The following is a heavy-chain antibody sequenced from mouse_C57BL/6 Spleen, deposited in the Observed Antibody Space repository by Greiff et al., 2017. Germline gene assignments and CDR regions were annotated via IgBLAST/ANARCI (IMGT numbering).Heavy chain of an antibody. CDR3: ARECPTGTYWYFDV. D-gene: IGHD4-1*02. V-gene: IGHV5-4*01. Sequence: EVKVVASGGGLVKPGGSLKLSCAASGFTFSSYALSWFRKTPEKRLEWVATISDGGSYPSYPDNLKGRFTISIYNAKNNLDLKMSHQMSEDTAMYYCARECPTGTYWYFDVWGTGTTVTVSS. CDR1: GFTFSSYA. J-gene: IGHJ1*03. CDR2: ISDGGSYP.